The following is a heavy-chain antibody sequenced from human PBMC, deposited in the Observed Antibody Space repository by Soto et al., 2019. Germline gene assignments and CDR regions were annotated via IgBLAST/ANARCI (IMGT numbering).Heavy chain of an antibody. CDR1: GGSISSGDYY. V-gene: IGHV4-30-4*01. CDR2: IYYSGST. CDR3: ARVLGAPLYYFDY. J-gene: IGHJ4*02. D-gene: IGHD1-26*01. Sequence: SETLSLTCTVSGGSISSGDYYWSWIRQPPGKGLEWIGYIYYSGSTYYNPSLKSRVTISIDTSKNQFSLKLSSVTAADTAVYYCARVLGAPLYYFDYWGQGILVTVSS.